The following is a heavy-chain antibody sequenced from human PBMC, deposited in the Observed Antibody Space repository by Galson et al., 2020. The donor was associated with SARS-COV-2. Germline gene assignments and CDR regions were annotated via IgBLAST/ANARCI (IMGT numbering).Heavy chain of an antibody. J-gene: IGHJ4*02. CDR2: IWCDGSNK. Sequence: QLGESLKISCASSGFTFSSYDMHWVREAPDKGLEGVADIWCDGSNKYYADSVKGRFTISRDNSKNTLYLQMNSLRAEDTAVYYYARDQSLCSCGRCYLELSYYCDYWGQGTLVIVCS. CDR3: ARDQSLCSCGRCYLELSYYCDY. V-gene: IGHV3-33*01. CDR1: GFTFSSYD. D-gene: IGHD2-15*01.